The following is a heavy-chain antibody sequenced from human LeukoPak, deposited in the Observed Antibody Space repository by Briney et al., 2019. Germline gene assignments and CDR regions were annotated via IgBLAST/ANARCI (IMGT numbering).Heavy chain of an antibody. CDR1: GFTFSNYW. CDR3: ARERVVTRYFDY. D-gene: IGHD2-15*01. J-gene: IGHJ4*02. V-gene: IGHV3-7*01. CDR2: TKQDGSEK. Sequence: GGSLRLSCAASGFTFSNYWMIWVRQAPGKGLEWVANTKQDGSEKYYVDSVKGRFTISRDNAKNSLYLQMNSLRVDDTAVYYCARERVVTRYFDYWGQGTLVTVSS.